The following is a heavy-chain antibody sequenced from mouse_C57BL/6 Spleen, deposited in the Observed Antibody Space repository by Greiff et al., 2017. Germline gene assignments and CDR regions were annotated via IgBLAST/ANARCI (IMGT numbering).Heavy chain of an antibody. CDR1: GFTFSSYA. Sequence: EVHLVESGGGLVKPGGSLKLSCAASGFTFSSYAMSWVRQTPEKRLEWVATISAGGSYTYYPDNVKGRFTIARDNAKNNLYLQMSHLKSEDTAMYYCARVDYDGSDFDYWGQGTTLTVSS. CDR2: ISAGGSYT. V-gene: IGHV5-4*01. CDR3: ARVDYDGSDFDY. J-gene: IGHJ2*01. D-gene: IGHD2-4*01.